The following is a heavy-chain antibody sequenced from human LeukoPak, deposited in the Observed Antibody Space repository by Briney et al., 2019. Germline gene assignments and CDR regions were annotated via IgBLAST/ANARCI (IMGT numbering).Heavy chain of an antibody. CDR1: GGSISSYY. D-gene: IGHD4-4*01. V-gene: IGHV4-59*01. CDR2: IYYSGST. Sequence: SETLSLTCTVSGGSISSYYWSWIRQPPGKGLEWIGYIYYSGSTNYNPSLKSRVTISVDTSKNQFSLKLSSVTAADTAVYYCARARGNYGNYFDYWGQGTLVTVFS. J-gene: IGHJ4*02. CDR3: ARARGNYGNYFDY.